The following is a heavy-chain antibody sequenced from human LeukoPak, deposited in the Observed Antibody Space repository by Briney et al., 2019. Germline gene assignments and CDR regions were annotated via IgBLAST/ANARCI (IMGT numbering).Heavy chain of an antibody. CDR3: ANPPYSGSYGYFDY. D-gene: IGHD1-26*01. J-gene: IGHJ4*02. CDR1: GFTFSSYA. Sequence: PGGSLRLSCAASGFTFSSYAISWVRQAPGTGLEWFSAISGSGGSTYYADSVKGRFTISRDNSKNTLYLQMNSLRAEDTAVYYCANPPYSGSYGYFDYWGQGTLVTVSS. V-gene: IGHV3-23*01. CDR2: ISGSGGST.